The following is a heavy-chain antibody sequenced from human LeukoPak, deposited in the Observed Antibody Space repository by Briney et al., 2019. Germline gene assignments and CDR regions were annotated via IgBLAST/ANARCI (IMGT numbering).Heavy chain of an antibody. CDR3: ARAPGQVSGSYFGH. V-gene: IGHV1-69*06. CDR1: GGTFSSYA. CDR2: IIPIFGTA. D-gene: IGHD1-26*01. J-gene: IGHJ4*02. Sequence: ASVKVSCKASGGTFSSYAISWVRQAPGQGLEWMGGIIPIFGTANYAQKFQGRVTITADKSTSTAYMELSSLRSEDTAVYYCARAPGQVSGSYFGHWGQGTLVTVSS.